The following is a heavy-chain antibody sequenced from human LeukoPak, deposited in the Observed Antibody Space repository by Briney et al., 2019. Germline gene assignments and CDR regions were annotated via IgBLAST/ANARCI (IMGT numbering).Heavy chain of an antibody. CDR1: GGTFSSYA. CDR2: INAGNGNT. V-gene: IGHV1-3*01. D-gene: IGHD5-18*01. CDR3: ARDSSDTAIDY. Sequence: ASVKVSCKASGGTFSSYAISWVRQAPGQGLEWMGWINAGNGNTKYSQKFQGRVTITRDTSASTAYMELSSLRSEDTAVYYCARDSSDTAIDYWGQGTLVTVSS. J-gene: IGHJ4*02.